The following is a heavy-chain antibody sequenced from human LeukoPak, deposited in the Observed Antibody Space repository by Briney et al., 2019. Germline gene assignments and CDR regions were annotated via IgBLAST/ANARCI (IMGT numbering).Heavy chain of an antibody. J-gene: IGHJ4*02. CDR3: ARDADQIAAAENFDY. Sequence: ASVKVSCKASGYTFTSYGISWVRQAPGQGLEWMGWISAYNGNTNYAQKLQGRVTMTTDTSTSTAYMELRSLRSDDTAVYYCARDADQIAAAENFDYWGQGTLVTVSS. D-gene: IGHD6-13*01. V-gene: IGHV1-18*01. CDR1: GYTFTSYG. CDR2: ISAYNGNT.